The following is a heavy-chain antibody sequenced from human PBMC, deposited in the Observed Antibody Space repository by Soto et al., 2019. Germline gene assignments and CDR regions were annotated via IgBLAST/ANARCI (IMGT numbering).Heavy chain of an antibody. CDR2: IIPIFGTA. V-gene: IGHV1-69*01. CDR1: GGTFSSYA. J-gene: IGHJ4*02. D-gene: IGHD2-15*01. Sequence: QVQLVQSGAEVKKPGSSVKVSCKASGGTFSSYAISWVRQAPGQGLEWMGGIIPIFGTANYAQKFQGRVTITAEESTSTAYMELSSLRSEDTAVYYCAREGELGYCSGGSCPFDYWGQGTLVTVSS. CDR3: AREGELGYCSGGSCPFDY.